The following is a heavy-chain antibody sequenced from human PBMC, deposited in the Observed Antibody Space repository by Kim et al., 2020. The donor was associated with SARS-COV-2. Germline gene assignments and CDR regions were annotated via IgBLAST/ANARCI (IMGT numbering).Heavy chain of an antibody. D-gene: IGHD1-26*01. V-gene: IGHV3-15*01. Sequence: GGSLRLSCAASGFTFSNAWMSWVRQAPGKGLEWVGRIKSKTDGGTTDYAAPVKGRFTISRDDSKNTLYLQMNSLKTEDTAVYYCTTDRGRYRVVGATPMDYWGQGTLVTVSS. CDR3: TTDRGRYRVVGATPMDY. J-gene: IGHJ4*02. CDR1: GFTFSNAW. CDR2: IKSKTDGGTT.